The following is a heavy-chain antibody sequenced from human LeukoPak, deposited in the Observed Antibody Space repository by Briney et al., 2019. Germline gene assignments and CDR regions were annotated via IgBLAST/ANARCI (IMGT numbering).Heavy chain of an antibody. D-gene: IGHD6-13*01. J-gene: IGHJ4*02. Sequence: ASVTVSCKASGYTFTSYAMHWVRQAPGQRLEWMGWINAGNGNTKYSQEFQGRVTITRDTSASTAYMELSSLRSEDMAVYYCARVDSSSWYYLDYWGQGTLVTVSS. V-gene: IGHV1-3*03. CDR2: INAGNGNT. CDR1: GYTFTSYA. CDR3: ARVDSSSWYYLDY.